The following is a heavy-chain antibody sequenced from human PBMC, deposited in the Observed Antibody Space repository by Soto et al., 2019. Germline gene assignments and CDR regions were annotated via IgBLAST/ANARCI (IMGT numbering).Heavy chain of an antibody. Sequence: ETLTLTCTVSGGSISSSSYYWGWIRQPPGKGLEWIGSIYYSGSTYYNPSLKSRVTISVDTSKNQFSLKLSSVTAAGTAVYYCARHVKSSNYDFWSGYLWFDPWGQGTLVTVSS. J-gene: IGHJ5*02. V-gene: IGHV4-39*01. CDR1: GGSISSSSYY. CDR3: ARHVKSSNYDFWSGYLWFDP. CDR2: IYYSGST. D-gene: IGHD3-3*01.